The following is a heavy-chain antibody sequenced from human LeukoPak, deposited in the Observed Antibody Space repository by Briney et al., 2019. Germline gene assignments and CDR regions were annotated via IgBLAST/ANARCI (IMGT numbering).Heavy chain of an antibody. CDR1: GSIFANFG. Sequence: GRSLRLSCAASGSIFANFGIGWVRQVPGRGLEWISTISNTADTTHYADSVKGRFTISRDNSRNTLYLQMNSLTADGDTAIYYCVKDCCDFPPLDHWGRGTQVTVSS. CDR3: VKDCCDFPPLDH. J-gene: IGHJ4*02. V-gene: IGHV3-23*01. CDR2: ISNTADTT. D-gene: IGHD2/OR15-2a*01.